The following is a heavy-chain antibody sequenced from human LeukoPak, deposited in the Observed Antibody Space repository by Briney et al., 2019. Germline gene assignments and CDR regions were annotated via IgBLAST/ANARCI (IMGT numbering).Heavy chain of an antibody. CDR2: ISAYNGNT. CDR3: ARTSHMIFGVADLDYYFDY. CDR1: GYTFTSYG. V-gene: IGHV1-18*01. Sequence: GASVKVSCKASGYTFTSYGISWVRQAPGQGLEWMGWISAYNGNTNYAQKLQGRVTMTTDTSTSTAYMELRSLRSDDTAVYYCARTSHMIFGVADLDYYFDYWGQGTLVTVSS. D-gene: IGHD3/OR15-3a*01. J-gene: IGHJ4*02.